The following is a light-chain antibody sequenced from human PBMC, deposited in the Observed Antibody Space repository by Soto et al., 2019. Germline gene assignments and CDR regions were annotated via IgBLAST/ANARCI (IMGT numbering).Light chain of an antibody. CDR1: SSDVGGYNY. Sequence: QSALTQPRSVSGSPGQSVTISCTGTSSDVGGYNYVSWYQQHPGKAPKLMIYDASKWPSGVPDRFSGSKSGNTASLTISGLQAEDGADYYCCSYAGNSLWVFGGGTKLTVL. CDR2: DAS. J-gene: IGLJ3*02. CDR3: CSYAGNSLWV. V-gene: IGLV2-11*01.